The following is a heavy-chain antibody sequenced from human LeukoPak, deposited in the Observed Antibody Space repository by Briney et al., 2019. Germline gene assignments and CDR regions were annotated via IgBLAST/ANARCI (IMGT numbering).Heavy chain of an antibody. CDR2: IRGGGDTK. Sequence: GGSLRLSCAASGFTFSSYSMNWVRQAPGKGLEWVASIRGGGDTKYYADSVKGRFTISRDNSKNTLFLQMNSLRGEDTAVYYCSGDPNGDYVGAFDMWGPGTMVTVSS. D-gene: IGHD4-17*01. CDR3: SGDPNGDYVGAFDM. J-gene: IGHJ3*02. CDR1: GFTFSSYS. V-gene: IGHV3-23*01.